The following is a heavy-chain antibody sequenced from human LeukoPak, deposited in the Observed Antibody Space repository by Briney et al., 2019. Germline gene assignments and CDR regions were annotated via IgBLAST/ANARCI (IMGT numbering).Heavy chain of an antibody. CDR1: GYNFTSYW. Sequence: GESLKISCKGSGYNFTSYWIGWVRQMPGKGLEWMRIIDSGDSDTRYSPSFQGQVTISADKSISTAYLQMSSLKASDTAVYYCARWPGAQFAFDIWGQGTMVTVSS. D-gene: IGHD1-26*01. V-gene: IGHV5-51*01. CDR3: ARWPGAQFAFDI. CDR2: IDSGDSDT. J-gene: IGHJ3*02.